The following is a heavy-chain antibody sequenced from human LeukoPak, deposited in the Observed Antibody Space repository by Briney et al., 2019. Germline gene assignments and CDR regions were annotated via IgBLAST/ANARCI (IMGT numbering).Heavy chain of an antibody. J-gene: IGHJ4*02. D-gene: IGHD6-13*01. CDR1: GFTFSSYA. CDR3: AKVSSSWYEGYFDY. V-gene: IGHV3-23*01. CDR2: ISGSGGSA. Sequence: GGSLRLSCAASGFTFSSYAMSWVRQAPGKGLEWVSAISGSGGSAYYADSVKGRFTISRDNSKNTLYLQMNSLRAEDTAVYYCAKVSSSWYEGYFDYWGQGTLVTVSS.